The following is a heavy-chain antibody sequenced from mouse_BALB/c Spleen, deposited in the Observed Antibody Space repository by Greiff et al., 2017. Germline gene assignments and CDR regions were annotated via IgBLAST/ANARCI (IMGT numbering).Heavy chain of an antibody. CDR2: IDPANGNT. V-gene: IGHV14-3*02. CDR3: ARWDWYFDV. CDR1: GFNIKDTY. Sequence: VQLQQSGAELVKPGASVKLSCTASGFNIKDTYMHWVKQRPEQGLEWIGRIDPANGNTKYDPKFQGKATITADTSSNTAYLQLSLTSEDTAVYYCARWDWYFDVWGAGTTVTVSS. J-gene: IGHJ1*01.